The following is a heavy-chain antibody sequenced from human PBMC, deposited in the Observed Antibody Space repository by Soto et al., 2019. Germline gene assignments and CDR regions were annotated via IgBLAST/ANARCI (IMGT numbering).Heavy chain of an antibody. D-gene: IGHD3-22*01. CDR2: IIPIFGTA. J-gene: IGHJ2*01. CDR1: GGTFSSYA. V-gene: IGHV1-69*01. Sequence: QVQLVQSGAEVKKPGSSVKVACKASGGTFSSYAISWVRQAPGQGLEWMGGIIPIFGTANYAQKFQGRVTITADESTSTAYMDLSSLRSEDTAVYYCARGVLYYHDSSGYAKRDWYFDLWGRGTLVTVSS. CDR3: ARGVLYYHDSSGYAKRDWYFDL.